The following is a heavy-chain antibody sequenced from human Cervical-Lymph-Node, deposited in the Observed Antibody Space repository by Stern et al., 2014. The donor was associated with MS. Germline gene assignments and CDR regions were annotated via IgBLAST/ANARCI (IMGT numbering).Heavy chain of an antibody. CDR2: IWYDGSNP. CDR1: GFSFSRYA. J-gene: IGHJ4*02. CDR3: ASAYSSSHYYFDY. D-gene: IGHD6-13*01. V-gene: IGHV3-33*01. Sequence: DQLVESGGGVVQPGRSLRLSCAASGFSFSRYAMHWVRQAPGKGLEWMALIWYDGSNPYYADSVTGRFTISRDNFKNTLYLQMNSLRAEDTAVYYCASAYSSSHYYFDYWGQGTLVTVSS.